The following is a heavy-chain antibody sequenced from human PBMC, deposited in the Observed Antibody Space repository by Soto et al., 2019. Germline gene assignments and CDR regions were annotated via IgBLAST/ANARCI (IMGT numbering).Heavy chain of an antibody. CDR1: GFTFDDYA. CDR3: AKSLMRQRLTGWSHVLDV. Sequence: EVQLVESGGGLVLPGTSLRLSCAASGFTFDDYAMHWVRQAPGKGLEWVSGISWNSDTVVYADSVKGRFTVSRDKAKNSLFLQTNSLRTEDTVLFYCAKSLMRQRLTGWSHVLDVWGRGTMVTVSS. V-gene: IGHV3-9*01. D-gene: IGHD3-3*01. CDR2: ISWNSDTV. J-gene: IGHJ3*01.